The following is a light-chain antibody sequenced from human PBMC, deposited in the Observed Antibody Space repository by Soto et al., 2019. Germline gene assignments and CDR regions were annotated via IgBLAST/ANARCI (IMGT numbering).Light chain of an antibody. CDR1: QDIAGW. J-gene: IGKJ5*01. CDR2: AAS. Sequence: DIQMTQSPSSVSASVGDRVTITCRASQDIAGWLAWYQQKPGKAPKLLIYAASSLQSGVPSRFSGSGSGTAFTLTSRSLQPEDFATYYCQQPISFPITFGQGTRLEIK. CDR3: QQPISFPIT. V-gene: IGKV1D-12*01.